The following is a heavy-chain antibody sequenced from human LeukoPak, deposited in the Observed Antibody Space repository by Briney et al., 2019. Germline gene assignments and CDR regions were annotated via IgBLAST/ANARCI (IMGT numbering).Heavy chain of an antibody. D-gene: IGHD3-16*02. CDR1: GGSISSSNW. Sequence: PSGTLSLTCAVSGGSISSSNWWSWVRQPPGKGLEWIGEIYHSGSTNYNPSLKSRVTISVDKSKNQFSLKLSSVTAADTAVYYCAREYYDYVWGSYRYLPDYWGQGTLVTASS. J-gene: IGHJ4*02. V-gene: IGHV4-4*02. CDR2: IYHSGST. CDR3: AREYYDYVWGSYRYLPDY.